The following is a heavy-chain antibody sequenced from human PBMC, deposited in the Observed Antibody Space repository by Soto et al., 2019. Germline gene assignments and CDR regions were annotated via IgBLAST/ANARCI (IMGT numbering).Heavy chain of an antibody. CDR3: ARGGYMVRGAGYFAL. CDR1: GGSFSGYY. J-gene: IGHJ2*01. D-gene: IGHD3-10*01. Sequence: QVQLQQWGAGLLKPSETLSLTCAVYGGSFSGYYWSWIRQPPGKGLEWIGEINHSGSTNYNPSLKSRVTISVDTSKNQFSRKLSSVTAADTAVYYWARGGYMVRGAGYFALWGRGNLVTVSS. CDR2: INHSGST. V-gene: IGHV4-34*01.